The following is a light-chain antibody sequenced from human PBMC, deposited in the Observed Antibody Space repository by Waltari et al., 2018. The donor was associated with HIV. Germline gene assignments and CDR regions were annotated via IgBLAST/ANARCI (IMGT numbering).Light chain of an antibody. Sequence: EVVLTQSPATLSLSPGETATLSCTASQNVGRFLAWYQKKPGQAPRLLIHDASNRAPGVPARVSALAAGTDVTLTISSLEPEDFAVYYCQQRSNWPPITFGQGTRLEIK. CDR2: DAS. CDR1: QNVGRF. J-gene: IGKJ5*01. CDR3: QQRSNWPPIT. V-gene: IGKV3-11*01.